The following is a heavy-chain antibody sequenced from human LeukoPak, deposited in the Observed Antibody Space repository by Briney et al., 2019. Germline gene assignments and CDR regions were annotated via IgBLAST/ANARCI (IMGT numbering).Heavy chain of an antibody. Sequence: GSLRLSCAAAGFIFSNYAMHWVRQAPGKGLEWVAVIYYDGNNKYYADSVKGRFTISRDNSKNTLYLQMSSLRAEDTAVYYCAKDEKCYDYMDVWGRGTTVTVSS. CDR1: GFIFSNYA. CDR3: AKDEKCYDYMDV. CDR2: IYYDGNNK. J-gene: IGHJ6*03. V-gene: IGHV3-33*06.